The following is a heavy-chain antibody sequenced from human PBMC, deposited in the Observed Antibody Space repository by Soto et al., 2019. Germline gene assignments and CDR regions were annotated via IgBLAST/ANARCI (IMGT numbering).Heavy chain of an antibody. V-gene: IGHV3-30*18. CDR1: GFTFSTYG. CDR3: AKDLQSYGDYDYYCYGMDV. J-gene: IGHJ6*02. D-gene: IGHD4-17*01. Sequence: QVQLVESGGGEVQPGRSLTISCAASGFTFSTYGMHWVRQTPGKGLEWVAVISYDGTNKFYSDSVKGRCTNSRANFKNTLTLQMNSLRADDTAVYSCAKDLQSYGDYDYYCYGMDVWGLVTRVTVSS. CDR2: ISYDGTNK.